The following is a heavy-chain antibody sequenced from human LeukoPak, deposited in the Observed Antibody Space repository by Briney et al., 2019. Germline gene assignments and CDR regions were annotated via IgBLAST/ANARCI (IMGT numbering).Heavy chain of an antibody. Sequence: SDTLSLTCTVSGGSISTYYWSWIRQPPGKGLEWIGYIYYSGSIKYNPSLKSRVTISVDMTRNHFSLKLSSVTAADTAVYYCARDYDGKFDYWGEGTLVSVSS. V-gene: IGHV4-59*01. J-gene: IGHJ4*02. CDR1: GGSISTYY. CDR3: ARDYDGKFDY. D-gene: IGHD5-12*01. CDR2: IYYSGSI.